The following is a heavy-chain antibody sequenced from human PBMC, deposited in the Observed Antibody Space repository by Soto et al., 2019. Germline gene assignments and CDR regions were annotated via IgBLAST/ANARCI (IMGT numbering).Heavy chain of an antibody. CDR3: AKDTLYSSGWF. V-gene: IGHV3-9*01. D-gene: IGHD6-19*01. CDR2: ISWNSGTI. CDR1: GFTFADYA. J-gene: IGHJ4*02. Sequence: EVQLVESGGGLVQPGRSLRLSCAASGFTFADYAMHWDRQAPGRGLEWVSGISWNSGTIAYADSVKGRFTISRDNAKNSLYLQMNSLRAEDTAFYYCAKDTLYSSGWFWGQGTLVTVSS.